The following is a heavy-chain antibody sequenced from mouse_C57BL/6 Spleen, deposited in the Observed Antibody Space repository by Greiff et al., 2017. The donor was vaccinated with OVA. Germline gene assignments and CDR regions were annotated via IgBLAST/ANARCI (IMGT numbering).Heavy chain of an antibody. J-gene: IGHJ3*01. V-gene: IGHV5-17*01. Sequence: EVQLQESGGGLVKPGGSLKLSCAASGFTFSDYGMHWVRQAPEKGLEWVAYISSGSSTIYYADTVKGRFTISRDNAKNTLFLQMTSLRSEDTAMYYCARGGPIYYDYDWFAYWGQGTLVTVSA. CDR1: GFTFSDYG. CDR2: ISSGSSTI. CDR3: ARGGPIYYDYDWFAY. D-gene: IGHD2-4*01.